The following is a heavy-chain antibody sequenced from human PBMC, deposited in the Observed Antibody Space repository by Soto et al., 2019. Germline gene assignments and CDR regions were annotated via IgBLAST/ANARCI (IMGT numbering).Heavy chain of an antibody. J-gene: IGHJ5*02. CDR3: ARWNGGFDP. Sequence: EEQLVESGGGLVQPGGSLRLSCAASGFTFSDYYKSWVRQAPGKGLEWVANINQDGSAKSYVDSVRGRFTISRDNGKNSLSLQMESLRADDTAVYYCARWNGGFDPWGQGTLVTVSS. D-gene: IGHD1-1*01. V-gene: IGHV3-7*05. CDR1: GFTFSDYY. CDR2: INQDGSAK.